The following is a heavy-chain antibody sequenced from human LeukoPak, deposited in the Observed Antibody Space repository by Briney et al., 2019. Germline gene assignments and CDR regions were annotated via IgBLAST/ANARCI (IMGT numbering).Heavy chain of an antibody. V-gene: IGHV4-34*01. J-gene: IGHJ4*02. CDR3: ARGNQKIGLFRSYYFWSGYYTIDYFDY. D-gene: IGHD3-3*01. CDR1: GGSFSGYY. Sequence: PSETLSLTCAVYGGSFSGYYWSWIRQPPGKGLEWIGEINHSGSTNYNPPLKSRVTISVDTSKNQFSLKLSSVTAADTAVYYCARGNQKIGLFRSYYFWSGYYTIDYFDYWGQKTLVTVSS. CDR2: INHSGST.